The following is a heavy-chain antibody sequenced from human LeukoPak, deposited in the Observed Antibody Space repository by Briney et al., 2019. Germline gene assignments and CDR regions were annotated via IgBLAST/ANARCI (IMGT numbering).Heavy chain of an antibody. CDR3: AKDPTHYRVWDDYDSTVLSY. J-gene: IGHJ4*02. V-gene: IGHV3-23*01. Sequence: PSETLSLTCAVYGGSFSGYYWSWVRQAPGKGLEWVSAISGSGGSTYYADSVKGRFTISRDNSKNTLYLQMNSLRAADTAVYYCAKDPTHYRVWDDYDSTVLSYWGQGTLVTVSS. CDR2: ISGSGGST. CDR1: GGSFSGYY. D-gene: IGHD3-22*01.